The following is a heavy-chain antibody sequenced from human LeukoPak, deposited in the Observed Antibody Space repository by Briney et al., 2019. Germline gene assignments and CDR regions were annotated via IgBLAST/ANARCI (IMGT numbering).Heavy chain of an antibody. V-gene: IGHV3-21*01. Sequence: GGSLRLSCAASGFTFSSHSMTWVRQAPGKGLEWVSSISSTSTYIYYADSVKGRFTISRDNAKNSLYLQMNSLRAEDTAVYYCARGYSSSWHHYYYYMDVWGKGTTVTVSS. J-gene: IGHJ6*03. CDR2: ISSTSTYI. D-gene: IGHD6-13*01. CDR1: GFTFSSHS. CDR3: ARGYSSSWHHYYYYMDV.